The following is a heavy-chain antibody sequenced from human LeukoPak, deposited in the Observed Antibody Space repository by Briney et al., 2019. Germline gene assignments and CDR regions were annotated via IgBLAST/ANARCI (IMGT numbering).Heavy chain of an antibody. J-gene: IGHJ2*01. CDR1: GFTFSSYA. D-gene: IGHD3-10*01. Sequence: GGSLRLSCAASGFTFSSYAMHWVRQAPGKGLEWVAVISYDGSNKYYADSVKGRFTISRDNSKNTLYLQMNSLRAEDTAVYYCASDRITMVRGVIKRGYFDLWGRGTLVTVSS. V-gene: IGHV3-30*04. CDR3: ASDRITMVRGVIKRGYFDL. CDR2: ISYDGSNK.